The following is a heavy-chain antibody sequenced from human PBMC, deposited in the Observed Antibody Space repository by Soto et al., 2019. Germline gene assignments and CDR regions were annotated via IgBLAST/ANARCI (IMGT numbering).Heavy chain of an antibody. J-gene: IGHJ4*01. CDR1: GGSIRNVY. CDR2: IFHSGNA. Sequence: SETLSLTCTVSGGSIRNVYWSWIRQAPGKGLEWIGFIFHSGNAKYNPSLKSRVTISVDTSKNQFSLSLDSVTAADTAVYFCARAHAPPLLFDSRGQGTLGTVSA. V-gene: IGHV4-59*01. CDR3: ARAHAPPLLFDS. D-gene: IGHD2-15*01.